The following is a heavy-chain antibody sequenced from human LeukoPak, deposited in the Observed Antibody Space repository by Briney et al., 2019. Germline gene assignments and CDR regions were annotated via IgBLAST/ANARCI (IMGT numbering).Heavy chain of an antibody. D-gene: IGHD3-22*01. CDR1: GFTVSGNY. CDR3: ARDWDDGRAERPA. CDR2: IYSGGDT. V-gene: IGHV3-53*01. J-gene: IGHJ5*02. Sequence: GGSLRLSCAASGFTVSGNYMSWVRQAPGKGLECVAVIYSGGDTYYVDSVKDRFTISRDKSKNTLYLQMNSLRAEDTAVYYCARDWDDGRAERPAWGQGTLVTVSS.